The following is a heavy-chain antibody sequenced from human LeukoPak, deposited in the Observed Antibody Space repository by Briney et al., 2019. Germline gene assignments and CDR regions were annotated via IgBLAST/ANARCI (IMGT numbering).Heavy chain of an antibody. CDR2: IKSISDGGTT. CDR3: TTDEGY. Sequence: KPGGSLRLSCAASGFTFSNAWMSWVRQAPGKRLEWVGRIKSISDGGTTDYAAPVKGRFTVSRDDSKNTLYLQMNSLKTEDTAVYYCTTDEGYWGQGTLVTVSS. V-gene: IGHV3-15*01. J-gene: IGHJ4*02. CDR1: GFTFSNAW.